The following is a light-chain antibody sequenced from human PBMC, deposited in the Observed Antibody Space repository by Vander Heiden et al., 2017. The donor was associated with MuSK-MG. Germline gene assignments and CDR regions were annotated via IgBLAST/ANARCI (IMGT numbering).Light chain of an antibody. J-gene: IGLJ3*02. CDR2: SNN. CDR1: SSHSGSNN. Sequence: QSLLTQSPSASGPPGQRVTIACSGRSSHSGSNNVNWYQPLPVTAPKLLIYSNNQRLSGVPARFSGSKSGTSASLAISVLQAEDEADYYCAAWDDSRNGLVFGGGTKLTVL. V-gene: IGLV1-44*01. CDR3: AAWDDSRNGLV.